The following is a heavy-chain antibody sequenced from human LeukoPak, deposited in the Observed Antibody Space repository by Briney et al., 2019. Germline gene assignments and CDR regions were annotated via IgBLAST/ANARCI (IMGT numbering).Heavy chain of an antibody. J-gene: IGHJ6*02. V-gene: IGHV4-61*01. CDR2: IYHSGST. Sequence: SETLSLTCTVSGGSVSSSTYYWSWIRQPPGKGLEWIGYIYHSGSTNYNPSLKSRVTISVDTSKNQFSLKLSSVTAADTAVYYCARGTSGWYDYNYYYYGMDVWGQGTTVTVSS. CDR3: ARGTSGWYDYNYYYYGMDV. CDR1: GGSVSSSTYY. D-gene: IGHD6-19*01.